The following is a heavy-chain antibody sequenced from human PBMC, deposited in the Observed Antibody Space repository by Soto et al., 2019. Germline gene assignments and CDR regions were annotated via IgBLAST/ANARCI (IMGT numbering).Heavy chain of an antibody. CDR1: GYTFTSYS. Sequence: ASVKVSCKASGYTFTSYSMHWVRQAPGQRLEWMGWINAGNGNTKYSQKFQGRVTITRDTSASTAYMELSSLRSEDTAVYYCARVNPTPYSGYYYFEYWGQGTLVTVPS. CDR2: INAGNGNT. J-gene: IGHJ4*02. CDR3: ARVNPTPYSGYYYFEY. V-gene: IGHV1-3*01. D-gene: IGHD5-12*01.